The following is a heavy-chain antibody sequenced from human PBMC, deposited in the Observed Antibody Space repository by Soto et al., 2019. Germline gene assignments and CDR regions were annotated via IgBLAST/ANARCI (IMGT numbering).Heavy chain of an antibody. J-gene: IGHJ6*02. CDR2: IYPGDSDI. CDR3: ARQPSNGQWYV. V-gene: IGHV5-51*01. CDR1: GYIFTSYW. D-gene: IGHD6-19*01. Sequence: GESLKISCKGSGYIFTSYWIGWVRQMPGKGLEWMAIIYPGDSDIRYNPSFQGQVTISADKSISTAYLQWSSLKASDTAMYYCARQPSNGQWYVWGQGTAVTVSS.